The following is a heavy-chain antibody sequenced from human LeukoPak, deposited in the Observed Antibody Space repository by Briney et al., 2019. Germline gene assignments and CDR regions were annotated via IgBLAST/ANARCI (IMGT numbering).Heavy chain of an antibody. CDR3: AREGNSGYDWNY. CDR2: IWFDGSNK. CDR1: GFTFSSYG. J-gene: IGHJ4*02. D-gene: IGHD5-12*01. V-gene: IGHV3-33*01. Sequence: PGRSLRLSCAASGFTFSSYGMHWVCHCRGKGLEWGAVIWFDGSNKHYADSVKGRFTISRDNSKNTLYLQMNSLRAEDTAVYYCAREGNSGYDWNYWGQGTLVTVSS.